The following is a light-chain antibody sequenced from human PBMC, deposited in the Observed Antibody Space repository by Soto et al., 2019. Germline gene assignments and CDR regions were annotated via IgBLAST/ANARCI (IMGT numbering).Light chain of an antibody. J-gene: IGLJ7*01. CDR2: LNSDGSH. Sequence: QSVLTQSPSASASLGASVKLTCTLSSGHSSYSIAWHQQQPEKGPRFLVKLNSDGSHNKGDGIPDRFSASSSGAERYLTISSLQSEDEADYSCQAGGTGMVFGGGTQLTVL. V-gene: IGLV4-69*01. CDR3: QAGGTGMV. CDR1: SGHSSYS.